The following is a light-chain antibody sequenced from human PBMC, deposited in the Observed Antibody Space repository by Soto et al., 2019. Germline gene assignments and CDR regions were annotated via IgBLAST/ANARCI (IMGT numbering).Light chain of an antibody. CDR2: THN. J-gene: IGLJ1*01. V-gene: IGLV1-44*01. CDR1: SANIGGSR. CDR3: AAWADRLSAYV. Sequence: QSVLTQPPSASRPPGQRVTISCSGSSANIGGSRVNWYQHLPGPAPELLINTHNIRPSRAPHRFSGPKSASSPSLTLSGPQCEDEAFYNGAAWADRLSAYVFGTGTKVTVL.